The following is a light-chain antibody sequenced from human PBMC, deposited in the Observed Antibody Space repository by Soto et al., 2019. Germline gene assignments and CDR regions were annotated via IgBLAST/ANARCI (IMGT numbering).Light chain of an antibody. J-gene: IGKJ5*01. CDR1: QSVSSSY. V-gene: IGKV3-15*01. Sequence: EIVLKQSPGTLSLYPGERATLSCRASQSVSSSYLAWYQRKPGQAPRLLIYGASTRATGIPARFSGSGSGTEFSLTITSLQSEDFAVYYCQQYNNWPPFTFGQGTRLEIK. CDR3: QQYNNWPPFT. CDR2: GAS.